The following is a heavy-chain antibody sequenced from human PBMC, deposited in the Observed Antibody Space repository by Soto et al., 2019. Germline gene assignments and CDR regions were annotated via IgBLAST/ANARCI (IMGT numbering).Heavy chain of an antibody. CDR1: GGPISAFY. J-gene: IGHJ4*02. V-gene: IGHV4-59*01. CDR2: IYQGGAS. Sequence: SEALSHPCSGSGGPISAFYWSWIRHPPGKGLEWIGYIYQGGASDYNPSLKSRATIFVDPSKNQFSLKLTSVTAADTAVYYCAGVKRDLLYFRGQGTLVTVSS. CDR3: AGVKRDLLYF. D-gene: IGHD1-26*01.